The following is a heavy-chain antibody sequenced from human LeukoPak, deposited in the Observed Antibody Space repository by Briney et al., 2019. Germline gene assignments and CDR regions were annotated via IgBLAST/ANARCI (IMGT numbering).Heavy chain of an antibody. CDR3: ARLNWNYADY. D-gene: IGHD1-7*01. CDR1: GFSSSLYW. Sequence: RGSLRLSCTPSGFSSSLYWMTWVRQAPEEGLEWVANIKEVVSEKDYVDSVKGRFTISRDNGKNSLYLQMNSLRGEDTAVYYCARLNWNYADYWGQGTLVTVSS. CDR2: IKEVVSEK. J-gene: IGHJ4*02. V-gene: IGHV3-7*01.